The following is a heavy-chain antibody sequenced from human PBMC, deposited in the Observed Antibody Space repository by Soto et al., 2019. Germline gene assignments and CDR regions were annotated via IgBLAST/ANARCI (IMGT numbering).Heavy chain of an antibody. V-gene: IGHV3-23*01. CDR1: GFTFSSYA. Sequence: GGSLRLSCAASGFTFSSYAMSWVRQAPGKGLEWVSAISGSGGGTYYADSVKGRFTISRDNSKNTLYLQMTSLRAEDTAVYYCAKDLKSIPMVRGVILEGKLSYYGMDVWGQGTTVTVSS. CDR3: AKDLKSIPMVRGVILEGKLSYYGMDV. D-gene: IGHD3-10*01. CDR2: ISGSGGGT. J-gene: IGHJ6*02.